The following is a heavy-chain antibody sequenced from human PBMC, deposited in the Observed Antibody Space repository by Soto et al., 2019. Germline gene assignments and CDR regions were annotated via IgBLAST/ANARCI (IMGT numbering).Heavy chain of an antibody. J-gene: IGHJ4*02. CDR2: IYWDDDK. CDR1: GFSFSTGGVG. V-gene: IGHV2-5*02. Sequence: QITLKESGPTLVKPTQTLTLTCTFSGFSFSTGGVGVGWIRQPPGKALEWLALIYWDDDKRYSPSLKSRRTITKDTSKNQVVLTMTNMDPADTATYYCARAQWFGDPFDYWGQGTLVTVSS. CDR3: ARAQWFGDPFDY. D-gene: IGHD3-10*01.